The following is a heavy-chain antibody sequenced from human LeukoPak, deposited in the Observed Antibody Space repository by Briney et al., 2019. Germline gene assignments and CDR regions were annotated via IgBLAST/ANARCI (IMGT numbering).Heavy chain of an antibody. J-gene: IGHJ3*02. CDR2: IYYSGST. D-gene: IGHD2-2*01. CDR1: GGSISSYY. CDR3: ARGGGLYCSSTSCYENAFDI. Sequence: SETLSLTCTVSGGSISSYYWSWIRQPPGKGLEWIGYIYYSGSTNYNPSLKSRVTISVDTSKNQFSLKLSSVTAADTAVYYCARGGGLYCSSTSCYENAFDIWGQGTMVTVSS. V-gene: IGHV4-59*01.